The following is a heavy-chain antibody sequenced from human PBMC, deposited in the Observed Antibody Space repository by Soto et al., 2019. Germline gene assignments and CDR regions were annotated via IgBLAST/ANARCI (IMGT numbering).Heavy chain of an antibody. Sequence: GVLRLSCAASGFTFSSYDMNWVRQAPGKGLEWVSGVSASGSITSYADSAKGRFTISRDNAKNTVFLQMTGLRAEDTAVYFCATGDCSGGRCYRGFDYWGQGTLVTVSS. D-gene: IGHD2-15*01. CDR2: VSASGSIT. V-gene: IGHV3-23*01. CDR1: GFTFSSYD. J-gene: IGHJ4*02. CDR3: ATGDCSGGRCYRGFDY.